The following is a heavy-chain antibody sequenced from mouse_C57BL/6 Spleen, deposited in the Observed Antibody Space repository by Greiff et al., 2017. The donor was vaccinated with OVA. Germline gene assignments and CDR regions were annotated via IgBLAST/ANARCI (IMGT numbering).Heavy chain of an antibody. Sequence: QVQLQQPGAELVKPGASVKLSCTASGYTFTSYWMHWVKQRPGQGLEWIGMIHPNSGSTNYNKKFKSKATLTVDKSSSTAYMQRSSLTSADYAVYYWARENWDYFDYWGQGTALTVSS. CDR2: IHPNSGST. J-gene: IGHJ2*01. CDR1: GYTFTSYW. CDR3: ARENWDYFDY. V-gene: IGHV1-64*01. D-gene: IGHD4-1*01.